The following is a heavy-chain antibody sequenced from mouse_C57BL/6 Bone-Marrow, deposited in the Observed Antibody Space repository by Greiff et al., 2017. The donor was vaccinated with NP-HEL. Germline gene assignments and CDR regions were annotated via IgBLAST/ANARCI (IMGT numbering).Heavy chain of an antibody. J-gene: IGHJ3*01. D-gene: IGHD2-4*01. CDR2: ISDGGSYT. Sequence: EVKLMESGGGLVKPGGSLKLSCAASGFTFSSYAMSWVRQTPEKRLEWVATISDGGSYTYYPDNVKGRFTISRDNAKNNLYLQMSHLKSEDTALYYCARSNFFYDYEAYWGQGTLVTVSA. V-gene: IGHV5-4*03. CDR1: GFTFSSYA. CDR3: ARSNFFYDYEAY.